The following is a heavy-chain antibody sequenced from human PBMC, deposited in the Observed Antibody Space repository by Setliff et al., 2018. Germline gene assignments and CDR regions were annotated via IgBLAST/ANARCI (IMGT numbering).Heavy chain of an antibody. CDR3: ARAYYGTVNGYSSYYGLDV. Sequence: GGSLRLSCAASGFTFDDYAMHWVRQAPGKGLEWVSLISWDGDSTFYADSVKGRFTISRDNSKNSLYLQMNSLGAEDTALYYCARAYYGTVNGYSSYYGLDVWGQGTTVTVSS. D-gene: IGHD3-9*01. J-gene: IGHJ6*02. V-gene: IGHV3-43D*03. CDR1: GFTFDDYA. CDR2: ISWDGDST.